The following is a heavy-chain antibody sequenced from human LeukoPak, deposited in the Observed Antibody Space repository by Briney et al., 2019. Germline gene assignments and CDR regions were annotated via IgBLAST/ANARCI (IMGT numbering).Heavy chain of an antibody. CDR2: IWYDGSNK. CDR3: AKGSHITGKTREAFDI. J-gene: IGHJ3*02. V-gene: IGHV3-33*06. CDR1: GFTFSSYG. D-gene: IGHD1/OR15-1a*01. Sequence: PGGSLRLSCAASGFTFSSYGVHWVRQAPGKGLEWVAVIWYDGSNKYYADSVKGRFTISRDNSKNTLYLQMNSLRAEDTAVYYCAKGSHITGKTREAFDIWGQGTMVTVSS.